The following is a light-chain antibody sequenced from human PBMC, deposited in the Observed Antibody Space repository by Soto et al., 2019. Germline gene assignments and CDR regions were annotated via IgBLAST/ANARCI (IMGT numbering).Light chain of an antibody. Sequence: QSALTQPPSASGSPGQSVTISCTGTSSDVGGYNCVSWYQQHPGKAPKLMIYEVSNRPSGVPDRFSGSKSGNTASLTVSGRQAEDEADYYCCSYAGSNIPVVFGGGTQLTVL. CDR2: EVS. CDR3: CSYAGSNIPVV. J-gene: IGLJ2*01. CDR1: SSDVGGYNC. V-gene: IGLV2-8*01.